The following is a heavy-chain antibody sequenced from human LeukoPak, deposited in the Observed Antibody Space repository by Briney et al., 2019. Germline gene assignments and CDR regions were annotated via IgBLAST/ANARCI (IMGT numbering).Heavy chain of an antibody. CDR2: ISWNSGSI. CDR3: AKDNRRHYTSGPNPDSLH. Sequence: GGSLRLSCAGSGFIFNNYATHWVRQPPGKGLEWVSGISWNSGSIDYADSVKGRFTISRDNAKNSLYLQMNSLRVEDTAFYYCAKDNRRHYTSGPNPDSLHWGQGALVTVSS. CDR1: GFIFNNYA. J-gene: IGHJ4*02. D-gene: IGHD6-19*01. V-gene: IGHV3-9*01.